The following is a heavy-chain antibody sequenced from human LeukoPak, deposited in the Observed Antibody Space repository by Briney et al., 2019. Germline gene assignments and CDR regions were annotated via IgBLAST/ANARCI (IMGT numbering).Heavy chain of an antibody. CDR2: INHSGST. CDR1: SGSFSGYY. V-gene: IGHV4-34*01. J-gene: IGHJ4*02. Sequence: SETLSLTCAVYSGSFSGYYWSWIRQPPGKGLEWIGEINHSGSTNYNPSLKSRVTISVDTSKNQFSLKLSSVTAADTAVYYCARVRRRYSGYDGFDYWGQGTLVTVSS. CDR3: ARVRRRYSGYDGFDY. D-gene: IGHD5-12*01.